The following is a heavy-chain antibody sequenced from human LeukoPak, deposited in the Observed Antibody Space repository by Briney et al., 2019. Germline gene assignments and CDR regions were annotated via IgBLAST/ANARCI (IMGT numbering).Heavy chain of an antibody. CDR1: GFTFSSYA. Sequence: GGSLRLSCAASGFTFSSYATHWVRQAPGKGLEWVAVISYDGSNKYYADSVKGRFTISRDNSKNTLYLQMNSLRAEDTAVYYCARDKATMNFDYWGQGTLVTVSS. CDR2: ISYDGSNK. J-gene: IGHJ4*02. V-gene: IGHV3-30-3*01. CDR3: ARDKATMNFDY. D-gene: IGHD5-24*01.